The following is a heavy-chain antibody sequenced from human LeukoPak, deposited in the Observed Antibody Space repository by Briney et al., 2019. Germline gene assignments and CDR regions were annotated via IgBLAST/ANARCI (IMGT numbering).Heavy chain of an antibody. Sequence: PGGSLRLSCAASGFTFSSYSMNWVRQAPGKGLEWVSYISSSSSTIYYADSVKGRFTISRDNAKNSLYLQMNSLRAEDTAVYYCARDLWDSSGRTFDYWGQGTLVTVSS. CDR3: ARDLWDSSGRTFDY. J-gene: IGHJ4*02. CDR2: ISSSSSTI. CDR1: GFTFSSYS. V-gene: IGHV3-48*01. D-gene: IGHD3-22*01.